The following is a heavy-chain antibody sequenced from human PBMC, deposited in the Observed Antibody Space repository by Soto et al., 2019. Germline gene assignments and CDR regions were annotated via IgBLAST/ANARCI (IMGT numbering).Heavy chain of an antibody. D-gene: IGHD1-1*01. V-gene: IGHV1-46*01. CDR1: GNILTNHY. J-gene: IGHJ3*01. CDR2: INPNSGKT. CDR3: ARSETTTLGTDALDL. Sequence: QVLLVQSAAEVKRPGASVKVSCKASGNILTNHYVHWVRQAPGQAPEWMGMINPNSGKTTYAQNFQGRVTMTRDTSTSTLYMELTTLISEDAAVYHCARSETTTLGTDALDLWGQGTMVIVS.